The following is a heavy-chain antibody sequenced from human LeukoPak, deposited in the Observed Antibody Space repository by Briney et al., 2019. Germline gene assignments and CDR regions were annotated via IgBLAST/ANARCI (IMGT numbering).Heavy chain of an antibody. CDR2: ISSSSSTI. D-gene: IGHD3-10*01. Sequence: GGSLRLSCAASGFTFSSYSMNWVRQAPGKGLEWVSYISSSSSTIYYADSVKGRFTISRDNAKNSLYLQMNSLRAEDTAVYYCAREDYGSGSYFGYWGQGTLVTVSS. V-gene: IGHV3-48*04. CDR1: GFTFSSYS. J-gene: IGHJ4*02. CDR3: AREDYGSGSYFGY.